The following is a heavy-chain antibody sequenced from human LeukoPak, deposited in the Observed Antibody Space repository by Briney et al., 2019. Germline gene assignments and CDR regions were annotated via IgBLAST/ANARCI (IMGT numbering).Heavy chain of an antibody. J-gene: IGHJ4*02. CDR1: GFTFKTYT. Sequence: GGSLRLSCAASGFTFKTYTMHLVRQAPGKGLEYVSAISSNGGSTYYANSVKGRFTISRDNSKNTLYLQMGSLRAEDMAVYYCARGGPLDYDSSGYYYYWGQGTLVTVSS. D-gene: IGHD3-22*01. CDR2: ISSNGGST. V-gene: IGHV3-64*01. CDR3: ARGGPLDYDSSGYYYY.